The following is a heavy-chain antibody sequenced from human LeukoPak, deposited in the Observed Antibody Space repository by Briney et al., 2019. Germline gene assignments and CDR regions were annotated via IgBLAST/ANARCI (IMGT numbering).Heavy chain of an antibody. Sequence: SETLSLTCAVYGGSFSGYYWSWIRQPPGKGLEWIGEINHSGSTNYNPSLKSRVTLSVDTSKNQFSLKLSSVTAVDTAVYYCARVSGSGKFAPYDYWGQGTLVTVSS. J-gene: IGHJ4*02. D-gene: IGHD6-19*01. V-gene: IGHV4-34*01. CDR3: ARVSGSGKFAPYDY. CDR1: GGSFSGYY. CDR2: INHSGST.